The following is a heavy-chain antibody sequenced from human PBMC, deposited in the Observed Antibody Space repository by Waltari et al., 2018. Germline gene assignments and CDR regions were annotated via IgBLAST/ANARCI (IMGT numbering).Heavy chain of an antibody. CDR3: VRAEEGVVIALGAFDV. Sequence: VQLVESGGDVVQPGRSLRLSCSTAGFTFNNYGMHWVRQAPGKGLEWVAVIRNDGSDKFYADSVKGRFSISRDNSKNTLYLQMNSLRVEDTAFYYCVRAEEGVVIALGAFDVWGQGTKVTVSS. CDR1: GFTFNNYG. J-gene: IGHJ3*01. D-gene: IGHD3-3*01. V-gene: IGHV3-33*01. CDR2: IRNDGSDK.